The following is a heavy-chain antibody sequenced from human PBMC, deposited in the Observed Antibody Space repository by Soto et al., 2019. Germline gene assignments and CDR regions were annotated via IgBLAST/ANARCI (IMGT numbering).Heavy chain of an antibody. CDR2: ISSSSSYI. D-gene: IGHD2-2*01. Sequence: GGSLRLSCAASGFTFSSYSMNWVRQAPGKGLEWVSSISSSSSYIYYADSVKGRFTISRDNAKNSLYLQMNSLRAEDTAVYYCARDRDVVVPAANWFDPRGQGTLVTVSS. CDR3: ARDRDVVVPAANWFDP. V-gene: IGHV3-21*01. CDR1: GFTFSSYS. J-gene: IGHJ5*02.